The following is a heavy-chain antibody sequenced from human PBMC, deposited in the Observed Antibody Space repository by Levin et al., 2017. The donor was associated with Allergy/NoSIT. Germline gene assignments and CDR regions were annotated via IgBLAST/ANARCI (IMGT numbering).Heavy chain of an antibody. J-gene: IGHJ3*02. D-gene: IGHD3-16*02. CDR2: ISSSSSYI. CDR1: GFTFSSYS. CDR3: ARDGLLRLGELSFNDAFDI. Sequence: GESLKISCAASGFTFSSYSMNWVRQAPGKGLEWVSSISSSSSYIYYADSVKGRFTISRDNAKNSLYLQMNSLRAEDTAVYYCARDGLLRLGELSFNDAFDIWGQGTMVTVSS. V-gene: IGHV3-21*01.